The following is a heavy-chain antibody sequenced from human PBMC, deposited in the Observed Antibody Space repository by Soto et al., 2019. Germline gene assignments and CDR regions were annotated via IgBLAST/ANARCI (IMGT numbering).Heavy chain of an antibody. D-gene: IGHD3-16*02. V-gene: IGHV3-30*18. CDR2: ISYDGSRK. CDR1: GFTFSNDG. J-gene: IGHJ4*02. Sequence: QVQLVESGGGVVQPGRSLRLSCAASGFTFSNDGMHWVRQAPGKGLEWVAVISYDGSRKYYEDSVGGRFTISRDNSKNTLYLEMNSLRPEDTAVYYCTKEAMDRGGIGDYWGQGTLVTVSS. CDR3: TKEAMDRGGIGDY.